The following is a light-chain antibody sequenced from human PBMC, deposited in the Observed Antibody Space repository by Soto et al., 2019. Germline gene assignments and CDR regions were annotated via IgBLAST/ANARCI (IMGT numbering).Light chain of an antibody. CDR2: GAF. CDR3: QQYNNWPRT. J-gene: IGKJ1*01. CDR1: QSVSSN. V-gene: IGKV3-15*01. Sequence: EIVMTQSPATLSVSPGERVTLSCRASQSVSSNLAWYRQTPGQAPRLLIYGAFSKATDIPARFSGSGSGTEFTLTISGLQSEDFVVYYCQQYNNWPRTFGQGTKVEIK.